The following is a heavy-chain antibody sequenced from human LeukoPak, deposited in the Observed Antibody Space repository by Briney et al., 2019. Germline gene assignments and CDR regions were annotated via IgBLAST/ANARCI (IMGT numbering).Heavy chain of an antibody. V-gene: IGHV3-33*01. Sequence: GGSLRLSCAASGFTFSNFGMHWVRKAPGRGLEWVAVIWSHGNEIHYVDSVKGRFTISRDNFRNTLYLQMNSLRAEDSAVYYCVRGSGGNRYGYWGDSWGQGTLVIVSS. CDR2: IWSHGNEI. J-gene: IGHJ4*02. CDR1: GFTFSNFG. D-gene: IGHD5-12*01. CDR3: VRGSGGNRYGYWGDS.